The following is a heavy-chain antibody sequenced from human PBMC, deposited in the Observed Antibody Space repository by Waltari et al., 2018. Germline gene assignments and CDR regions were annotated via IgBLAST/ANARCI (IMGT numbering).Heavy chain of an antibody. D-gene: IGHD2-15*01. CDR2: VRGDGGT. V-gene: IGHV4-4*02. CDR1: GDSMTISDC. CDR3: ARDRGRGLYLDT. J-gene: IGHJ4*02. Sequence: QLRLQESGPGLVKPSGTLSLTCAVSGDSMTISDCWSWVRQSPGKGLEWIGHVRGDGGTNYSPSFASRLTVSLDTSNQQFSLKLTSATAADTAVYYCARDRGRGLYLDTWGPGTLVTVSP.